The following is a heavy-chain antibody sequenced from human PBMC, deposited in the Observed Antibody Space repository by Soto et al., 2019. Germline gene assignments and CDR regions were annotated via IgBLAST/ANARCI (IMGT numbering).Heavy chain of an antibody. V-gene: IGHV4-39*01. D-gene: IGHD3-9*01. CDR2: FYHSGST. Sequence: QLQLQESGPGLVKPSETLSLTCTVSGGSIISSTYYWGWIRQPPGKGLEWIGSFYHSGSTFYNPYPQRPLTVSGDTSKKQLSLKLSSVTAADTAVYCCARPRHGWAATGNDDAFDVWGQGTMVTVSS. CDR1: GGSIISSTYY. CDR3: ARPRHGWAATGNDDAFDV. J-gene: IGHJ3*01.